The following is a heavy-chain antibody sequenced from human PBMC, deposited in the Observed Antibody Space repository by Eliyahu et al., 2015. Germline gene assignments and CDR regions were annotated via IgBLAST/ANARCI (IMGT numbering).Heavy chain of an antibody. CDR3: ARAFSGTIFGVPVSGGMDV. J-gene: IGHJ6*02. CDR1: XGXXSSYY. Sequence: QVQLQESGPGLVKPSETLSLTCTXSXGXXSSYYWSWIRXPPGKGLEWIGYIYYSGSTNYNPSLKSRVTISVDTSKNQFSLKLSSVTAADTAVYYCARAFSGTIFGVPVSGGMDVWGQGTTVTVSS. D-gene: IGHD3-3*01. V-gene: IGHV4-59*01. CDR2: IYYSGST.